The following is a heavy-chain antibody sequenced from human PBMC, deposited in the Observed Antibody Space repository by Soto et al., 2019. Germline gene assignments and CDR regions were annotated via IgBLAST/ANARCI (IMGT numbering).Heavy chain of an antibody. CDR1: GGSISSGGYY. Sequence: SETLSLTCTVSGGSISSGGYYWSWIRQHPGKGLEWIGYIYYSGSTYYNPSLKSRVTISVDTSKNQFSLKLSSVTAADTAVYYCARAQRDIVVVPAAINRFDPWGQGTLVTVSS. CDR2: IYYSGST. CDR3: ARAQRDIVVVPAAINRFDP. V-gene: IGHV4-31*03. D-gene: IGHD2-2*01. J-gene: IGHJ5*02.